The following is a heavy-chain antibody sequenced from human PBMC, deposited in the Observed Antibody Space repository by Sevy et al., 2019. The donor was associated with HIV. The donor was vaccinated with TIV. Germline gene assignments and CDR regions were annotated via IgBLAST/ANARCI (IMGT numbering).Heavy chain of an antibody. CDR3: ARDSTPNYNDGSGLTVYNWFDP. V-gene: IGHV7-4-1*02. Sequence: ASVKVSCKASGYTFTNYAMNWVRQAPGQGLEWMGWINTHTGNLVYAQGFTGRFVFSLDTSVSTANLQISRLKAEDTVVYFCARDSTPNYNDGSGLTVYNWFDPWGQGTLVTVSS. D-gene: IGHD3-22*01. J-gene: IGHJ5*02. CDR1: GYTFTNYA. CDR2: INTHTGNL.